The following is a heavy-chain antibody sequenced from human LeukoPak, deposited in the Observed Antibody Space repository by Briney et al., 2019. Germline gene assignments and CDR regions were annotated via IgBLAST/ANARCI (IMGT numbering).Heavy chain of an antibody. D-gene: IGHD6-19*01. V-gene: IGHV3-13*04. Sequence: PGGSLRLSCAASGFTFSTYDMHWVRHATGKGLEWVSAIGTSGDTYYSESVKGRFTISRENDKNSLYLQMNSLRAGDTAVYYCAREVLDSYSSGWHLDCWGREPWSPSPQ. J-gene: IGHJ4*02. CDR3: AREVLDSYSSGWHLDC. CDR2: IGTSGDT. CDR1: GFTFSTYD.